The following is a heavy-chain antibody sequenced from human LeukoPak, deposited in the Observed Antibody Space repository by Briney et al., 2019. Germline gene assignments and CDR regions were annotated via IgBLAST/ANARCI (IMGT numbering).Heavy chain of an antibody. CDR2: SFPSGGEI. V-gene: IGHV3-23*01. J-gene: IGHJ4*02. D-gene: IGHD2-8*02. Sequence: GGSLRLSCAASGFTFSTFAMIWVRQPPGKGLEWVSSSFPSGGEIHYADSVRGRFTISRDNSKSTLSLQMNSLRAEDTAIYYCATYRQVLLPFESWGQGTLVTVSS. CDR1: GFTFSTFA. CDR3: ATYRQVLLPFES.